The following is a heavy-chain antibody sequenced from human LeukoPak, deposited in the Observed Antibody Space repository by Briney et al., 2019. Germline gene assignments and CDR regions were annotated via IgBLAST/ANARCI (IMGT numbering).Heavy chain of an antibody. J-gene: IGHJ4*02. V-gene: IGHV3-21*04. CDR2: INSHSDKM. CDR1: GFTFRTYT. Sequence: GSLRLSCAAPGFTFRTYTVSWFRQAPGKGLEWVSSINSHSDKMAYADSVRGRFTVSRDNLKNTLYLQMNNLRAEDTAVYYCARAKEEMTSILGFDYWGQGTLVTVSS. D-gene: IGHD5-24*01. CDR3: ARAKEEMTSILGFDY.